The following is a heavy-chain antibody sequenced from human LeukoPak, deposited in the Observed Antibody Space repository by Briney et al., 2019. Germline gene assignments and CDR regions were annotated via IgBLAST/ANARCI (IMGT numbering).Heavy chain of an antibody. CDR3: ARGRRWLQPLDY. Sequence: GGSLRLSCAASGFTFSLYGMSWVRQAPGKGLEWVSSVSGSGRSTYYADSVKGRFTISRDNSKNTLFLQMNSLRVEDLGVYYCARGRRWLQPLDYWGQGTLVTVSS. J-gene: IGHJ4*02. CDR2: VSGSGRST. CDR1: GFTFSLYG. V-gene: IGHV3-23*01. D-gene: IGHD5-24*01.